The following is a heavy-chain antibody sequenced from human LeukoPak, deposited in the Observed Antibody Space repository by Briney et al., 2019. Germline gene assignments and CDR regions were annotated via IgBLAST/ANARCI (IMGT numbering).Heavy chain of an antibody. CDR3: ARNYVDTAMAYYYYYMDV. CDR2: IYTSGST. D-gene: IGHD5-18*01. Sequence: SETLSLTCTVSGVSISSYYWSWIRQPAGKGLEWIGRIYTSGSTNYNPSLKSRVTISVDTSKNQFSLKLSSVTAADTAVYYCARNYVDTAMAYYYYYMDVWGKGTTVTVSS. J-gene: IGHJ6*03. CDR1: GVSISSYY. V-gene: IGHV4-4*07.